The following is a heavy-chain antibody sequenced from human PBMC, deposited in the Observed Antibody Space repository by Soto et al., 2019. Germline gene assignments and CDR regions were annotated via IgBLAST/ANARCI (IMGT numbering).Heavy chain of an antibody. Sequence: QVPLVESGGGVVQPGRSLRLSCAASGFTFSSYGMHWGRQAPGKGLEWVAVISYDGGNKYYADYVKGRFTISRDNSKNTLYLQMNSLRVEDTAVYYCAKGHSGYEIFDYWGQGTLVTVSS. V-gene: IGHV3-30*18. J-gene: IGHJ4*02. D-gene: IGHD5-12*01. CDR1: GFTFSSYG. CDR3: AKGHSGYEIFDY. CDR2: ISYDGGNK.